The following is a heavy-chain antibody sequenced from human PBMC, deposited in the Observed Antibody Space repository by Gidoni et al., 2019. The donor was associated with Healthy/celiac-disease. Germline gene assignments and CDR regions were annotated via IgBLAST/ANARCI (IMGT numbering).Heavy chain of an antibody. CDR2: ISSSSSYI. J-gene: IGHJ4*02. CDR1: GFTFSSYS. V-gene: IGHV3-21*01. D-gene: IGHD6-19*01. CDR3: ARDIRSGWYRD. Sequence: EVQLVESGGGLVKPGGSLSLSCAASGFTFSSYSMNWVRQAPGKGLEWVSSISSSSSYIYYADSVKGRFTISRDNAKNSLYLQMNSLRAEDTAVYYCARDIRSGWYRDWGQGTLVTVSS.